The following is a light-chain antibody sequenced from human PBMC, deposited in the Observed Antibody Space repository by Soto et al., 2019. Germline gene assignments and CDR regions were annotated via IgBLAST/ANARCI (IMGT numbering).Light chain of an antibody. Sequence: DIVLTQSPGTLSLSPGERYTLSCSASQSVSSSYLAWYQQKPGQAPRLLIYGASTRATGFPARFSGSGSGTEFTLTISSLQSEDFAVYYCQQYNGWPITFGQGTRLEIK. J-gene: IGKJ5*01. V-gene: IGKV3-15*01. CDR3: QQYNGWPIT. CDR1: QSVSSSY. CDR2: GAS.